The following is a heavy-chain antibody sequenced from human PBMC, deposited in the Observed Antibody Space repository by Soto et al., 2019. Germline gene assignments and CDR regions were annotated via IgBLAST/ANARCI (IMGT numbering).Heavy chain of an antibody. Sequence: QLVQSGAEVKKPGASVRVSCKTSGPTFIAYYIHWVRQAPGQGLEWMGWIDPKSGGTTYEQKFLGRVTMTRDTSINTAYMDLNRLTSDDTAVYYCVRLSVDVREWGQGTLITVSS. V-gene: IGHV1-2*02. D-gene: IGHD5-12*01. J-gene: IGHJ4*02. CDR3: VRLSVDVRE. CDR2: IDPKSGGT. CDR1: GPTFIAYY.